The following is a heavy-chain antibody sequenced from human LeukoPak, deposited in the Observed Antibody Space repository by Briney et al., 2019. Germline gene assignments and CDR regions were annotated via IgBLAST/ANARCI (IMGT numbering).Heavy chain of an antibody. V-gene: IGHV3-7*01. Sequence: PGGSLRLSCAASGFTFSSYWMSWVRQAPGKGLEWVANIKQDGSEKYYVDSVKGRFTISRDNAKNSLYLQMNSLRAEDTAVYYCAREYYDFWSGYYWAFDIWGQGTMVTVSS. J-gene: IGHJ3*02. CDR2: IKQDGSEK. D-gene: IGHD3-3*01. CDR3: AREYYDFWSGYYWAFDI. CDR1: GFTFSSYW.